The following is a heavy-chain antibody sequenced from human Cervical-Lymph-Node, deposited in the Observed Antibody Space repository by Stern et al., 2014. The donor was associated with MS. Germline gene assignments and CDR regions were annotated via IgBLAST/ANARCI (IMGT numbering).Heavy chain of an antibody. V-gene: IGHV4-59*08. CDR2: ISSSGGT. J-gene: IGHJ4*02. D-gene: IGHD6-6*01. CDR3: ARGYTTSSGRPDY. Sequence: DQLVESGPGLVKPSETLSLTCTVSGGSTSRYYWSWILQPPGKGLEWIGYISSSGGTKDNPSLKSPATLSVDTSKTQFALHPSSVTAADAAVYYCARGYTTSSGRPDYWGQGTLVTVST. CDR1: GGSTSRYY.